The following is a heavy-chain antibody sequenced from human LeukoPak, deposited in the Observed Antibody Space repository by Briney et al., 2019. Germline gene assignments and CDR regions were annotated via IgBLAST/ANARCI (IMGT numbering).Heavy chain of an antibody. Sequence: GESLKISCKGSGYSFTTYWIGWVRQMPGKGLEWMGIIYPGDSDTRYSPSFQGQVTISADKSNSTVYLQWSSLKASDTAMYYCARLLRNIAAAVYFFDCWGQGTLVTVSS. D-gene: IGHD6-13*01. CDR2: IYPGDSDT. CDR3: ARLLRNIAAAVYFFDC. J-gene: IGHJ4*02. V-gene: IGHV5-51*01. CDR1: GYSFTTYW.